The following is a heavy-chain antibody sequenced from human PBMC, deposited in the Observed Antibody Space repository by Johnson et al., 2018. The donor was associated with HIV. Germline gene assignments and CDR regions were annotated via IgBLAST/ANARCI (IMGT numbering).Heavy chain of an antibody. V-gene: IGHV3-7*04. J-gene: IGHJ3*02. CDR2: IKKDGSEK. CDR1: GFTFTFYW. D-gene: IGHD3-3*01. Sequence: VQLVESGGGLVQPGGSLRLSCEVSGFTFTFYWMSWVRQSPGKGLEWVANIKKDGSEKYYVDSVKGRFTISRDNAKSSLYLQMNSLRAEDTALYYCVRAQFLEWLFFDAFDIWGQGTVVTVSS. CDR3: VRAQFLEWLFFDAFDI.